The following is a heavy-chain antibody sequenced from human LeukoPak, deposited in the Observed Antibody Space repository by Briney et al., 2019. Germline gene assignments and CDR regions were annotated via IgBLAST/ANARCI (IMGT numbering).Heavy chain of an antibody. CDR3: AKAVVGYTYAFDS. J-gene: IGHJ4*02. CDR1: RFTFNNYG. Sequence: PGGSLRLSCAASRFTFNNYGMHWVRQAPGKGPVWVAFIQYDGNSKYYIDSVKGRFSISRDNSKNTLYLQMNSLRPEDTAVYFCAKAVVGYTYAFDSWGQGTLVTVSS. V-gene: IGHV3-30*02. CDR2: IQYDGNSK. D-gene: IGHD5-18*01.